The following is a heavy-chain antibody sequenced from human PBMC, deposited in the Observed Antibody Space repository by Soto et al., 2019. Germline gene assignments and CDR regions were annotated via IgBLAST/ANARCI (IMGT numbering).Heavy chain of an antibody. CDR2: ISGSGGST. Sequence: GGSLRLSXAASGFTFSSYAMSWVRQAPGKGLEWVSAISGSGGSTYYADSVKGRFTISRDNSKNTLYLQMNSLRAEDTAVYYCAKDETRFGVVIRWFDYWGQGTLVTVSS. CDR1: GFTFSSYA. D-gene: IGHD3-3*01. V-gene: IGHV3-23*01. CDR3: AKDETRFGVVIRWFDY. J-gene: IGHJ4*02.